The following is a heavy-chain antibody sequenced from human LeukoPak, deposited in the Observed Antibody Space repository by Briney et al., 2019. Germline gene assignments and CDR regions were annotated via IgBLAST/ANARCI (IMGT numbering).Heavy chain of an antibody. CDR2: IYYSGSS. CDR3: ARFSSIAAAFDY. Sequence: SETLSLTCTVSVGSISINYWSWTRKPPGKGLEWIGYIYYSGSSNYNPSLKSRVTISVDTSKNQFSLKVSSVTAADTAVYYCARFSSIAAAFDYWGLGTLVTVSS. CDR1: VGSISINY. V-gene: IGHV4-59*01. J-gene: IGHJ4*02. D-gene: IGHD6-13*01.